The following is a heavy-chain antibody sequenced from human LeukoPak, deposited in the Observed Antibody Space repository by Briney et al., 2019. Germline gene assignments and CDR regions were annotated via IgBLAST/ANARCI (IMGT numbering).Heavy chain of an antibody. V-gene: IGHV3-74*03. Sequence: GGSLGLSCVVSGFTFSTYWMHWVRQAPGKGLVWVSRINSDGSSTTYADSVKGRFTISRDNAKNTLYLQMNSLRAEDTAVYYCARALYASGNYYYPGDYWGQGTLVTVSS. CDR2: INSDGSST. J-gene: IGHJ4*02. CDR1: GFTFSTYW. D-gene: IGHD3-10*01. CDR3: ARALYASGNYYYPGDY.